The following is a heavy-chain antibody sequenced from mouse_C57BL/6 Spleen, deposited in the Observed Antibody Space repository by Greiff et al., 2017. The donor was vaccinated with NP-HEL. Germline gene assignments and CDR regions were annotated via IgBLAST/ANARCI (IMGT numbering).Heavy chain of an antibody. D-gene: IGHD1-1*01. J-gene: IGHJ4*01. CDR3: ARGPIYYYGSSYDYYAMDY. Sequence: EVKLVESEGGLVQPGGSMKLSCTASGFTFSDYYMAWVRQVPEKGLEWVANINYDGSSTNYLDSLKSRFIISRDNAKNILYLQMSSLKSEDTATYYCARGPIYYYGSSYDYYAMDYWGQGTSVTVSS. V-gene: IGHV5-16*01. CDR1: GFTFSDYY. CDR2: INYDGSST.